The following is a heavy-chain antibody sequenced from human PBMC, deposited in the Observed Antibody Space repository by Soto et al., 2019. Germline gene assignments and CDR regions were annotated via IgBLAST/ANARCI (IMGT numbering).Heavy chain of an antibody. CDR1: GGTFSSYA. Sequence: SVKVSCKASGGTFSSYAISWVRQAPGQGLEWMGGIIPIFGTANYAQKFQGRVTITADESTSTAYMELSSLRSEDTAVYYCARDNGGGSGYYYYFDYWGQGTLVTVSS. J-gene: IGHJ4*02. CDR3: ARDNGGGSGYYYYFDY. D-gene: IGHD3-22*01. V-gene: IGHV1-69*13. CDR2: IIPIFGTA.